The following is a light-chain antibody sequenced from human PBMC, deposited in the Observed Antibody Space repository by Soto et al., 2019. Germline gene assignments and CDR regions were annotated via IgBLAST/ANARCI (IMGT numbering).Light chain of an antibody. J-gene: IGKJ2*01. CDR1: QTITGY. CDR3: QQSHGIPYT. CDR2: AAS. V-gene: IGKV1-39*01. Sequence: DIQMTQSPSSLSASVGDRVTITCRASQTITGYLNWYQQRPGKAPNLLIYAASSLQSGVPSRFSGSGSGTDFTLTINSLQPEDFATYYCQQSHGIPYTFGQGTKLEIK.